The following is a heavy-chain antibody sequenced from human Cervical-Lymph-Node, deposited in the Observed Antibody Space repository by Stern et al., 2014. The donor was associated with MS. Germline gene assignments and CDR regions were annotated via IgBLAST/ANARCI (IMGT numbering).Heavy chain of an antibody. CDR3: ARENTHDFWSGYYIEGLSYYYYGMDV. V-gene: IGHV1-8*01. CDR1: GYTFTSYD. CDR2: MNPNSGNT. Sequence: VQLVESGAEVKKPGASVKVSCKASGYTFTSYDINWVRQATGQGLEWMGWMNPNSGNTGYAQKFQGRVTMTRNTSISTAYMELSSLRSEDTAVYYCARENTHDFWSGYYIEGLSYYYYGMDVWGQGTTVTVSS. D-gene: IGHD3-3*01. J-gene: IGHJ6*02.